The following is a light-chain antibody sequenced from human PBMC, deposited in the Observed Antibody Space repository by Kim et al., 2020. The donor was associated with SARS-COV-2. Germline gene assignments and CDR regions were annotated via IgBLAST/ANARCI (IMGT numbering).Light chain of an antibody. CDR1: QDINNF. Sequence: DIQMTQSPSSLSASLGDRVTITCQASQDINNFLNWYQQKPGKAPKFLIYDASNLETGVPSRFSGSGSGTDFTLTISSLQPEDIATYYCQQYYNVPLTFGGGTKVEIK. CDR3: QQYYNVPLT. J-gene: IGKJ4*01. V-gene: IGKV1-33*01. CDR2: DAS.